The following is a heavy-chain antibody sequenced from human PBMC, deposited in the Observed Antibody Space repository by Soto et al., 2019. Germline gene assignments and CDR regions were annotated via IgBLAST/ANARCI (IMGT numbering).Heavy chain of an antibody. V-gene: IGHV3-7*04. CDR2: IKQDGSEK. CDR1: GFTFSSYW. D-gene: IGHD2-15*01. Sequence: PGGSLRLSCAASGFTFSSYWMSWVRQAPGKGLEWVANIKQDGSEKYYVDSVKGRFTISRDNAKNSLYLQMNSLRAEDTAVYYCARDPVDYYYYYGMDVWGQGTTVTVSS. J-gene: IGHJ6*02. CDR3: ARDPVDYYYYYGMDV.